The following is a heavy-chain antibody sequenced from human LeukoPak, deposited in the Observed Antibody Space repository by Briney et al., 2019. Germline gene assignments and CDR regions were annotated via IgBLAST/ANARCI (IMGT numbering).Heavy chain of an antibody. CDR2: INTNTGNP. J-gene: IGHJ3*02. V-gene: IGHV7-4-1*02. CDR1: GYTFTSYA. CDR3: ARVHCSSTSCLIGNAFDI. D-gene: IGHD2-2*01. Sequence: ASVKVSCKASGYTFTSYAMNWVRQAPGQGLEWMGWINTNTGNPTYAQGFTGRFVFSLDTSVSTAYLQISSLKAEDTAVYYCARVHCSSTSCLIGNAFDIWGQGTMVTVSS.